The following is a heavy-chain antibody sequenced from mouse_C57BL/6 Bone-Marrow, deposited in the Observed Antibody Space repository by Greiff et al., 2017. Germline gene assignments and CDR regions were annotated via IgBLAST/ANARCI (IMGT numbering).Heavy chain of an antibody. CDR1: GYTFTDYN. Sequence: EVKLMESGPELVKPGASVKMSCKASGYTFTDYNMHWVKQSHGKSLEWIGYINPNNGGTSYNQKFKGKATLTVNKSSSTAYMELRSLTSEDSAVYYCGRRGWDKTDWYFEVWGTGTTVTVSS. CDR3: GRRGWDKTDWYFEV. J-gene: IGHJ1*03. D-gene: IGHD4-1*01. V-gene: IGHV1-22*01. CDR2: INPNNGGT.